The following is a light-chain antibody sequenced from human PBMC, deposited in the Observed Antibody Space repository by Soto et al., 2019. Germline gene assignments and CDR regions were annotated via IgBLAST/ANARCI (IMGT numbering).Light chain of an antibody. CDR2: DAS. CDR1: QSISDY. CDR3: QQYYTYWHM. J-gene: IGKJ1*01. Sequence: IQMTQSPSTLSASVGDRVIITCRASQSISDYLAWYQQKPGKAPKLLIYDASNLESGVPSTFSDSGSGTEFTLTISSLQPDDFATYYCQQYYTYWHMFGQGTKVDIK. V-gene: IGKV1-5*01.